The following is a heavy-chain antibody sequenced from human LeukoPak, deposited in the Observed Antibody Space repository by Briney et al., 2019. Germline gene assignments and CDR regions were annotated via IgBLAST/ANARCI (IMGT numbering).Heavy chain of an antibody. Sequence: SETLSPTCTVSGGSISSSSYYWGWIRQPPGKGLEWIGSIYYSGSTYYDPSLKSRVTISVDTSKNQFSLKLSSVTAADTAVYYCARRITTYMDVWGKGTTVTVSS. CDR2: IYYSGST. CDR3: ARRITTYMDV. V-gene: IGHV4-39*01. CDR1: GGSISSSSYY. D-gene: IGHD3-10*01. J-gene: IGHJ6*03.